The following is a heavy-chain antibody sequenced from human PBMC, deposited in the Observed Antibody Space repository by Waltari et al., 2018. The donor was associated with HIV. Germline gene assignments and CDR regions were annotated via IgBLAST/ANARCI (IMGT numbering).Heavy chain of an antibody. D-gene: IGHD3-3*01. Sequence: QVQLVQSGPVMKKPGASVKVSGKPSGYTFSVYYLSWFRPAPGQRLDWMRWDNSNSGYIRYAQTCQCRVYMTLATYISTAYMQISGLRSDDTATFYCARDLYTIFGVITPSPNWFDPCGQGTLVTV. V-gene: IGHV1-2*02. J-gene: IGHJ5*02. CDR1: GYTFSVYY. CDR3: ARDLYTIFGVITPSPNWFDP. CDR2: DNSNSGYI.